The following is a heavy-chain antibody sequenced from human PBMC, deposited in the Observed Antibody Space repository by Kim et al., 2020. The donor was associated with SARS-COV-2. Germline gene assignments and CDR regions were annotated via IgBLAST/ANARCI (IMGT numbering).Heavy chain of an antibody. Sequence: GGSLRLSCAASGFTFSSYAMHWVRQAPGKGLEWVAVISYDGSNKYYADSVKGRFTISRDNSKNTLYLQMNSLRAEDTAVYYCALEWINWFDPWGQGTLVTVSS. CDR2: ISYDGSNK. J-gene: IGHJ5*02. V-gene: IGHV3-30-3*01. D-gene: IGHD3-3*01. CDR3: ALEWINWFDP. CDR1: GFTFSSYA.